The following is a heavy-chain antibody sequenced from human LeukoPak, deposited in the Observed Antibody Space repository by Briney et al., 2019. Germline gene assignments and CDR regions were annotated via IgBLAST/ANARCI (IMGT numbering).Heavy chain of an antibody. D-gene: IGHD2-15*01. CDR3: ARDLCSGGSCYRQSRYFDL. CDR2: IYYSGST. J-gene: IGHJ2*01. Sequence: PSETLSLTCTASGGSISSSSYYWGWIRQPPGKGLEWIGYIYYSGSTNYNPSLKSRVTISVDTSKNQFSLKLSSVTAADTAVYYCARDLCSGGSCYRQSRYFDLWGRGTLVTVSS. V-gene: IGHV4-61*01. CDR1: GGSISSSSYY.